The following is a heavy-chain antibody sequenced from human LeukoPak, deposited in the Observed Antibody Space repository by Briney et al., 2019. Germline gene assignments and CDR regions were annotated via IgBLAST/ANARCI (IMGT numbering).Heavy chain of an antibody. Sequence: ASVKVSCKASGYTFTSYDINWVRQATGQGLEWMGWMNPNSGNTGYAQKFQGRVTMTRNTSISTAYMELSSLRSEDTAVYYCARVHGDYRWFDPWGQGTLVTVSS. CDR2: MNPNSGNT. CDR1: GYTFTSYD. D-gene: IGHD4-17*01. CDR3: ARVHGDYRWFDP. V-gene: IGHV1-8*01. J-gene: IGHJ5*02.